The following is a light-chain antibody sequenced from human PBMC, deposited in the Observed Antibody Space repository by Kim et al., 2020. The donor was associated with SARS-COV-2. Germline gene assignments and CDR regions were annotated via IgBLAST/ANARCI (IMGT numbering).Light chain of an antibody. CDR1: TSNLGSKT. CDR2: TNN. J-gene: IGLJ2*01. CDR3: AAWDDRLNGLL. V-gene: IGLV1-44*01. Sequence: GQRLTISCSGGTSNLGSKTVSWYQQVPGTAPKLVIYTNNRRPSGVPDRFSGSKSGTSASLAISGLQSEDEATYYCAAWDDRLNGLLFGGGTQLTVL.